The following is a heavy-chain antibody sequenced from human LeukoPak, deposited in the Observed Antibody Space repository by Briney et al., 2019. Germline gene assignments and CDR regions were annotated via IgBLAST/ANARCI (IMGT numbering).Heavy chain of an antibody. CDR3: VSFYETY. J-gene: IGHJ4*02. CDR1: GNYW. Sequence: GGSLRLSCAASGNYWMHWVRQAPGKGLVWVSHINSDGSWISYADSVKGRFTISKDNAKNTVYLQMNSLRAEDTAVYYCVSFYETYWGRGTLVTVSS. CDR2: INSDGSWI. D-gene: IGHD2/OR15-2a*01. V-gene: IGHV3-74*01.